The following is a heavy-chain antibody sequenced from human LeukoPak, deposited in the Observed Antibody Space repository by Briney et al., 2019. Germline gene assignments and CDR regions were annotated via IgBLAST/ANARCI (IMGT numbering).Heavy chain of an antibody. V-gene: IGHV1-18*01. CDR3: ARDLEGNTYYYDSSGYPDY. CDR2: ISAYNGNT. J-gene: IGHJ4*02. CDR1: GYTFTSYG. Sequence: ASVKVSCKASGYTFTSYGISWVRQAPGQGLEWMGWISAYNGNTNYAQKLQGRVTMTTDTSTSTAYMELRSLRSDDTAVYYCARDLEGNTYYYDSSGYPDYWGQGTLVTVSS. D-gene: IGHD3-22*01.